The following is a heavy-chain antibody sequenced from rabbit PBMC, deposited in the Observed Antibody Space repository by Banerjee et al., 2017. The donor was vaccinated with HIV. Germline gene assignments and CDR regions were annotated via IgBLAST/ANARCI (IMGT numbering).Heavy chain of an antibody. CDR3: AKYVDDSYKL. CDR1: GFSFSGNYW. Sequence: QQQLEESGGDLVKPEGSLTLTCTASGFSFSGNYWICWVRQAPGKGLEWIACIYAGSSAITYYASWAKGRFTISKTSSTTVTLQMTSLTAADTATYFCAKYVDDSYKLWGPGTLVTVS. CDR2: IYAGSSAIT. V-gene: IGHV1S45*01. J-gene: IGHJ4*01. D-gene: IGHD5-1*01.